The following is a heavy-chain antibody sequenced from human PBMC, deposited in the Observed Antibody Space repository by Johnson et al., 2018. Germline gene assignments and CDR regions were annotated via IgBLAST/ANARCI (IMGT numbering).Heavy chain of an antibody. CDR3: ARGGLGATTLFDY. D-gene: IGHD1-26*01. J-gene: IGHJ4*02. CDR2: IGLSGDT. Sequence: EVQLLESGGGLVQPGGSLRLSCAASGFTFSSYDMHWVRQPLGKGLEWVSAIGLSGDTYYPGSVKGRFTTSRENDKNSLLLQMNSLRAEDTAIYYCARGGLGATTLFDYWGQGTLVTVSS. V-gene: IGHV3-13*01. CDR1: GFTFSSYD.